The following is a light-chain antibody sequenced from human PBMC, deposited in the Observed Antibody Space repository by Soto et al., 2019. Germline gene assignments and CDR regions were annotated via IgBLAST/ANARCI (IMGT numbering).Light chain of an antibody. CDR3: HQYNSYYT. CDR1: QSISSW. CDR2: KAI. J-gene: IGKJ2*01. V-gene: IGKV1-5*03. Sequence: DIQMTQSPSTLPASVGDRVTSTCRASQSISSWFAWYNQKPGKAPKLLIYKAISLESGVPSRFSGSGSGTEFTLTISSLQPDDFATYCCHQYNSYYTFGQGTKLEIQ.